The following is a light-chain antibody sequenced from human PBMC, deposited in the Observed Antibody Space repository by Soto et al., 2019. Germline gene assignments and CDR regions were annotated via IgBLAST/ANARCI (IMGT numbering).Light chain of an antibody. CDR2: GAS. J-gene: IGKJ5*01. Sequence: EIVLTQSPGTLSLFPGERATLSCRASQSLITRYFAWYQQKPGQAPRLLIYGASSRATGIPDRFSGSGAGTDLTLTISRLEPEDFAVYSCQQYGTSPTFGQGTRLEIK. CDR1: QSLITRY. V-gene: IGKV3-20*01. CDR3: QQYGTSPT.